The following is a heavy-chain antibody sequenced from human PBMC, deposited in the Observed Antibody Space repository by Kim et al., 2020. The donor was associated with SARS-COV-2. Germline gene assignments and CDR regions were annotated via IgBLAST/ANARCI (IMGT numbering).Heavy chain of an antibody. CDR3: ARSPRN. CDR2: INDSGGT. Sequence: SETLSLTCTVYGGSFSGYYWSWIRQPPGKGLEWVGEINDSGGTGYNTSPKSRVTISIDTSKNQFSLKLNSVTAADTAIYYCARSPRNWGQGTQVIVSS. CDR1: GGSFSGYY. J-gene: IGHJ4*02. V-gene: IGHV4-34*01.